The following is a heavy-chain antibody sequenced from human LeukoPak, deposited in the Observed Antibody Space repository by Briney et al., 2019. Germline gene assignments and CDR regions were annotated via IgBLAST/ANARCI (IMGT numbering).Heavy chain of an antibody. Sequence: SETLSLTCTVSGYSISSGYYWGWIRQPPGKGLEWIGSIYHSGSTYYNPSLKSRVTISVDTSKNQFSLKLSSVTAADTAVYYCARAHDYYYYMDVWGKGTTVTVSS. CDR2: IYHSGST. CDR1: GYSISSGYY. CDR3: ARAHDYYYYMDV. V-gene: IGHV4-38-2*02. J-gene: IGHJ6*03.